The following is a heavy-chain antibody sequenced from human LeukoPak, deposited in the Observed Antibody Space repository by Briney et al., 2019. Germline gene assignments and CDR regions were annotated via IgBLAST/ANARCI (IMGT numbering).Heavy chain of an antibody. CDR3: AREDDTGRYMGDDAFDI. D-gene: IGHD1-26*01. V-gene: IGHV1-69*06. CDR1: GGTFNSYT. Sequence: SVKVSCKASGGTFNSYTISWVRQAPGQGLEWMGGIIPMSDTANYPQKFRGRLTITADIPTSTVYMELSSLRSEDTAVYYCAREDDTGRYMGDDAFDIWGQGTMVTVSS. J-gene: IGHJ3*02. CDR2: IIPMSDTA.